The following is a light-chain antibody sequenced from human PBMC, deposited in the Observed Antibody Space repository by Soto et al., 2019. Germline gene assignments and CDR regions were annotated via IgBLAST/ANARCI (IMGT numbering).Light chain of an antibody. CDR1: QSIGNW. V-gene: IGKV1-5*03. CDR3: QQYHTYSWT. Sequence: DIQMTQSPSTLSASVGDRITITCRASQSIGNWLAWYQQKPGKAPKLLIYKASSLESGVPSRFSGSESGTEFTLTISSLQPDDFAPYYCQQYHTYSWTFGQGTKVDFK. CDR2: KAS. J-gene: IGKJ1*01.